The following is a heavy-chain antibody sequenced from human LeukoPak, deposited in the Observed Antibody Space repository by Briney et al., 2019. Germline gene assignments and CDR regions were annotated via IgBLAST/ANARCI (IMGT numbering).Heavy chain of an antibody. J-gene: IGHJ4*02. CDR3: TRAPYCSGGSCYDY. Sequence: GESLRLSCTASGFTFGDYAMSWVRQAPGKGLEWVGFIRSKAYGGTTEYAASVKGRFTISRDDSKSIAYLQMNSLKTEDTAVYYCTRAPYCSGGSCYDYWGQGTLVTVSS. V-gene: IGHV3-49*04. D-gene: IGHD2-15*01. CDR1: GFTFGDYA. CDR2: IRSKAYGGTT.